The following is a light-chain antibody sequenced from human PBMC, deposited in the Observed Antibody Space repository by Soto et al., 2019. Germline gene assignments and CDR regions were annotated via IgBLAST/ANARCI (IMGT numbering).Light chain of an antibody. CDR3: SSYTRTRIWV. CDR1: SSDVGAYSY. Sequence: QSALTQPASVSGSPGQSITISCTGTSSDVGAYSYVSWYQQHPAKAPKLVIYDLSNRPSGVSSRFSGSKSGNTASLTISGLQAEDEADYFCSSYTRTRIWVFGGGTKLTVL. J-gene: IGLJ3*02. V-gene: IGLV2-14*01. CDR2: DLS.